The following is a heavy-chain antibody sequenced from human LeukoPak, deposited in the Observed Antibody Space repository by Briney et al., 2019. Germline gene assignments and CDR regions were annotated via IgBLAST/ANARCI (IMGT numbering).Heavy chain of an antibody. CDR1: GGSISGYY. CDR2: IFYSGST. V-gene: IGHV4-59*08. CDR3: ARLASSGWSHCDY. Sequence: SETLSLTCTVSGGSISGYYWSWIGQSPGKGPEWIGYIFYSGSTNYNPFLKSRVTISVDTSTNQFSLKMNSVTAADTAVYYCARLASSGWSHCDYWGQGTLVTVSS. D-gene: IGHD6-19*01. J-gene: IGHJ4*02.